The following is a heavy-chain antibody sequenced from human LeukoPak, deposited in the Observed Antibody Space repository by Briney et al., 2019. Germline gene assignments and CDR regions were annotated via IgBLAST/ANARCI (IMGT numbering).Heavy chain of an antibody. D-gene: IGHD6-13*01. Sequence: PGGSLRLSCAASGFTFSSYSMNWIRQAPGKGLEWVSSISSSSSYIYYADSVKGRFTISRDNAKNSLYLQMNSLRAEDMAVYYCARVGSSWYGMDVWGKGTTVTVSS. CDR2: ISSSSSYI. J-gene: IGHJ6*04. V-gene: IGHV3-21*01. CDR1: GFTFSSYS. CDR3: ARVGSSWYGMDV.